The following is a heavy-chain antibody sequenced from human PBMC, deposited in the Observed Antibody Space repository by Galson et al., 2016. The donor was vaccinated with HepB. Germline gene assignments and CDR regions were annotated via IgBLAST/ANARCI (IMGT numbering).Heavy chain of an antibody. D-gene: IGHD3-3*01. CDR1: EYTFTSYQ. V-gene: IGHV1-46*01. CDR2: INPNADST. CDR3: AREGGYYSFYYYGMDV. Sequence: SVKVSCKASEYTFTSYQMHWVRQAPGQGLEWMGIINPNADSTTYAQKFQGRVTMTRDTSTSTVYMELSSLRSEDTAVYYCAREGGYYSFYYYGMDVWGQGTTVTVSS. J-gene: IGHJ6*02.